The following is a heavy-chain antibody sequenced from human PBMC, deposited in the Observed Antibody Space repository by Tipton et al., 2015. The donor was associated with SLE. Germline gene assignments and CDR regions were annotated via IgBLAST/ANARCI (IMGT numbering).Heavy chain of an antibody. Sequence: SLRLSCAASGFALSGAWMGWVRQAQGKGLEWVASIKQDGSEAYYVDSVRGRFTISRDNAKNSLYLQMNSLRDEDTAVYYCARGSWPFVRWGQGTMVIVSS. J-gene: IGHJ3*02. CDR3: ARGSWPFVR. CDR2: IKQDGSEA. CDR1: GFALSGAW. V-gene: IGHV3-7*01.